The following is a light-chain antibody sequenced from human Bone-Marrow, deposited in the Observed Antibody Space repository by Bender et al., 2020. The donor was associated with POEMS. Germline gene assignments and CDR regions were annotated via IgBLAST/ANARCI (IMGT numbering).Light chain of an antibody. CDR1: SSDVGDYNY. CDR2: DVT. V-gene: IGLV2-14*01. Sequence: QSALTQPAAVSGSPGQSITISCTGTSSDVGDYNYVSWYQQHPGKAPKLMIFDVTNRPSGVSDRFSGSKSGNTASLTISGLQAEDDADYYCTSYSSSPTYVIFGGGTKVTVL. CDR3: TSYSSSPTYVI. J-gene: IGLJ2*01.